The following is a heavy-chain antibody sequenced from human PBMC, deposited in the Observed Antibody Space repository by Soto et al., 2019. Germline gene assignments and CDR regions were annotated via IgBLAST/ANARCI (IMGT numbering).Heavy chain of an antibody. V-gene: IGHV3-30*18. CDR2: ISSDGTDT. J-gene: IGHJ4*02. CDR3: AKDRRDGYNWSDY. Sequence: QVQLVQSGGGVVQPGRSLRLSCAASGFSFTSYGMHWIRQAPGKGLEWVALISSDGTDTYYADSVKGRFTISRDNSKNTLYLQMSSLRAEDTAVYYCAKDRRDGYNWSDYWGQGTRVAVSS. D-gene: IGHD5-12*01. CDR1: GFSFTSYG.